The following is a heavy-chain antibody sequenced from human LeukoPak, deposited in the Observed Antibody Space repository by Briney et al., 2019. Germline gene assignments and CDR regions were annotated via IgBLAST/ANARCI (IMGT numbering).Heavy chain of an antibody. CDR2: IYYSGST. CDR3: ARVIVSYFDY. J-gene: IGHJ4*02. Sequence: SETLSFTSTGSGGSISSSSYYWGWIRQPPGKGLERIGSIYYSGSTYYNPSLKSRVTISVDTSKNQFSLKLSSVTAADTAVYYCARVIVSYFDYWGQGTLVTVSS. V-gene: IGHV4-39*07. CDR1: GGSISSSSYY. D-gene: IGHD3-16*02.